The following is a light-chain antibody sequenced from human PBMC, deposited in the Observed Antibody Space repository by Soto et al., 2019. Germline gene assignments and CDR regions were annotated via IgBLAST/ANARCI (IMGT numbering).Light chain of an antibody. Sequence: QSALTQPASVSGSPGQSITISCTGTSTDVGTYNLISWYRQYPGKAPKLLIYEVSKLASGVSNRFSGSKSGNTASLTISELQTDDEGDYCCCSYAGSTTFVVFGGGTKLTVL. CDR2: EVS. J-gene: IGLJ2*01. CDR3: CSYAGSTTFVV. V-gene: IGLV2-23*02. CDR1: STDVGTYNL.